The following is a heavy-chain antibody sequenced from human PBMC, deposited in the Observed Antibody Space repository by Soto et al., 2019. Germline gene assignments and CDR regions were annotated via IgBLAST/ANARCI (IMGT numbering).Heavy chain of an antibody. CDR1: GGSISSGDYY. J-gene: IGHJ3*02. V-gene: IGHV4-30-4*02. Sequence: SETLSLTCTVSGGSISSGDYYWSWIRQPPGKGLEWIGYIYYSGSTYYNPSLKSRVTISVDTSKNQFPLKLSSVTAADTAVYYCARNLDLGYCSGGSCPSAFDIWGQGTMVTVSS. CDR2: IYYSGST. CDR3: ARNLDLGYCSGGSCPSAFDI. D-gene: IGHD2-15*01.